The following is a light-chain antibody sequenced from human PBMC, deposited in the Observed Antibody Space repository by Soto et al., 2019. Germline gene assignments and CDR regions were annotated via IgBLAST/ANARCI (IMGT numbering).Light chain of an antibody. V-gene: IGKV1-5*03. CDR1: QTISSW. CDR2: KAS. J-gene: IGKJ1*01. Sequence: DIQMTQSPSTLSGSVGDRVTITCRASQTISSWLAWYQQKPGKAPKLLIYKASTLKSGVPSRFSGSGSGTEFTLTISSLQPDDFATYYCQHYNSYSGAFRQGTKVDIX. CDR3: QHYNSYSGA.